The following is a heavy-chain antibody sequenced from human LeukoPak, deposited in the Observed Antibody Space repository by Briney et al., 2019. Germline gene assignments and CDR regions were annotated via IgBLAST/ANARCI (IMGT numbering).Heavy chain of an antibody. CDR1: GGSISSSSYY. CDR3: ARHEFASPFDS. Sequence: SETLSLTCTVSGGSISSSSYYWGWIRQPPGKGLEWIGSIYYSGSTYYNPSLKSRVTISVDTSKNQFSLKLSSVTAADTAVYYCARHEFASPFDSWGQGTLVTVSS. D-gene: IGHD2-21*01. V-gene: IGHV4-39*01. J-gene: IGHJ4*02. CDR2: IYYSGST.